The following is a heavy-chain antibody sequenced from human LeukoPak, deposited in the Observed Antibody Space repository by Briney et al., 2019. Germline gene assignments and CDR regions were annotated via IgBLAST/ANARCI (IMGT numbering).Heavy chain of an antibody. D-gene: IGHD3-16*01. V-gene: IGHV3-66*01. J-gene: IGHJ4*02. CDR3: ARGPWASFDY. CDR2: IYSDGDT. CDR1: GFTFSAYA. Sequence: GGSLRLSCEASGFTFSAYAMTWVRQAPGKGLEWVSVIYSDGDTYYVDSVKGRFTISRDNSKNTLYLQMNSLRAEDTAVYYCARGPWASFDYWGQGTLVTVSS.